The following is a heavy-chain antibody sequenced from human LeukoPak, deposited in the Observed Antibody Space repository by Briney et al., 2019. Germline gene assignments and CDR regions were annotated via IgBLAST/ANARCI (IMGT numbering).Heavy chain of an antibody. D-gene: IGHD2-2*01. J-gene: IGHJ3*02. V-gene: IGHV3-33*08. CDR2: IWYGGSNK. CDR3: ARGYCSSTSCYAFDI. Sequence: GGSLRLSCAASGFTLSSYGMHWVRQAPGKGLEWVAVIWYGGSNKYYADSVKGRFTISRDNSKNTLYLQMNSLRAEDTAVYYCARGYCSSTSCYAFDIWGQGTMVTVSS. CDR1: GFTLSSYG.